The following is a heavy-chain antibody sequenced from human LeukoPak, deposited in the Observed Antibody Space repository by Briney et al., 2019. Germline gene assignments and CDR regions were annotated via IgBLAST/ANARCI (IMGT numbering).Heavy chain of an antibody. CDR1: GGSISSYY. Sequence: SETLSLTCTVSGGSISSYYWSWIRQPPGKGLEWIGYIYTSGSTNYNPSLKSRVTISVDTSKNQFSLKLSSVTAADTAVYYCARLYYDSSSYHLDAFDIWGQGTMVTVSS. CDR3: ARLYYDSSSYHLDAFDI. J-gene: IGHJ3*02. V-gene: IGHV4-4*09. CDR2: IYTSGST. D-gene: IGHD3-22*01.